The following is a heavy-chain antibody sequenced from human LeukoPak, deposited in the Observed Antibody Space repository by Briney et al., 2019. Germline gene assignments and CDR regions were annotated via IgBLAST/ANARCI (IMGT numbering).Heavy chain of an antibody. CDR3: ARDPYCSGGSCSDY. J-gene: IGHJ4*02. Sequence: SETLSLTCTVSGYSISSGYYWGWIRQPPGKGLEWIGSIYHSGSTYYNPSLKSRVTISVDTSKNQFSLKLSSVTAADTAVYYCARDPYCSGGSCSDYWGQGTLVTVSS. D-gene: IGHD2-15*01. V-gene: IGHV4-38-2*02. CDR2: IYHSGST. CDR1: GYSISSGYY.